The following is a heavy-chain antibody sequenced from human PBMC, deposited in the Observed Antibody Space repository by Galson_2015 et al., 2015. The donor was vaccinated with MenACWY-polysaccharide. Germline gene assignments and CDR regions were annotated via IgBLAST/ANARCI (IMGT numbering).Heavy chain of an antibody. D-gene: IGHD3-3*01. CDR2: IRSSGTNT. CDR3: AKDSTDFWSVAGLDY. Sequence: SLRLSCAASGFTFTSYAMSWVRQAPGKGLEWVSAIRSSGTNTYYADSVKGRFTISRDNSKNTLFLQMDSLRPEDTAVYYCAKDSTDFWSVAGLDYWGQGTLITVSS. CDR1: GFTFTSYA. V-gene: IGHV3-23*01. J-gene: IGHJ4*02.